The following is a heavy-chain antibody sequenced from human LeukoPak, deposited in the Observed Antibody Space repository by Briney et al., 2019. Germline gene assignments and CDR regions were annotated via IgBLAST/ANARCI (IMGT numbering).Heavy chain of an antibody. V-gene: IGHV4-30-2*01. J-gene: IGHJ4*02. Sequence: SQTLSLTCTVSGGSISSGGYYWSWIRQPPGKGLEWIGYIYHSGSTYYNPSLKSRVTISVDTSKNQFSLKLNSVTAADTAVYYCARRNGGSSNFDYWGQGTLVTVSS. CDR3: ARRNGGSSNFDY. CDR2: IYHSGST. CDR1: GGSISSGGYY. D-gene: IGHD1-26*01.